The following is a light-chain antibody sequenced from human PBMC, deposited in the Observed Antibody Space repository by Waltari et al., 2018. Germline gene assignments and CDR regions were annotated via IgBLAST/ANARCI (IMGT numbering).Light chain of an antibody. CDR1: SSDVGGYNL. CDR2: EGS. V-gene: IGLV2-23*01. CDR3: CSYAGSSTVV. Sequence: QSALTPPASVSASPGQSITSSCTGTSSDVGGYNLVSWYQQHPGKAPKLMIYEGSKRPSGVSNRFSGSKSGNTASLTISGLQAEDEADYYCCSYAGSSTVVFGGGTKLTVL. J-gene: IGLJ2*01.